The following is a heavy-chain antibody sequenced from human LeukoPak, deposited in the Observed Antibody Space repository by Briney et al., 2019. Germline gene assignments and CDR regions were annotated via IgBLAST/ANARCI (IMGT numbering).Heavy chain of an antibody. CDR3: ARAPPYGLLYFDY. Sequence: SETLSLTCTVSGGSISNYYWSWIRQPPAKGLEWIGYIYYSGSTNYNPSLKSRATISVDTSKNQFSLRLSSVTAADTAVYYCARAPPYGLLYFDYWGQGTLVAVSS. D-gene: IGHD3-10*01. V-gene: IGHV4-59*01. J-gene: IGHJ4*02. CDR2: IYYSGST. CDR1: GGSISNYY.